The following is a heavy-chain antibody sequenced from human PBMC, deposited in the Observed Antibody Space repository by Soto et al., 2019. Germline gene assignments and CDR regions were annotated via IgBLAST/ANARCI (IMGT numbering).Heavy chain of an antibody. CDR1: GFTFSSYG. V-gene: IGHV3-33*01. J-gene: IGHJ4*02. CDR3: ARDSRWHYYDSSGSFDY. CDR2: IWYDGSNK. D-gene: IGHD3-22*01. Sequence: GGSLRLSCAASGFTFSSYGMHWVRQAPGKGLEWVAVIWYDGSNKYYADSVKGRFTISRDNSKNTLYLQMNSPRAEDTAVYYCARDSRWHYYDSSGSFDYWGQGTLVTVSS.